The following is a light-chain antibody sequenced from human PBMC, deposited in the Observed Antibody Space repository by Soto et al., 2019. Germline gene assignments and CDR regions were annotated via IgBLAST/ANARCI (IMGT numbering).Light chain of an antibody. CDR1: PRVRSSY. CDR2: GAT. Sequence: TEFSPSPGSLSLSPGEGATLSCRARPRVRSSYLAWHEQTPGHAPSRPTYGATSRATSITDRVSGSGFATAFTLLITRLEAEDFGQYYCHQYGGTFGQGTKVDIK. CDR3: HQYGGT. V-gene: IGKV3-20*01. J-gene: IGKJ1*01.